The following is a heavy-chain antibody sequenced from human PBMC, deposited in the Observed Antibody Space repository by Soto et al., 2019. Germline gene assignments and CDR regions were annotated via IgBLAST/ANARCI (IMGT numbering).Heavy chain of an antibody. V-gene: IGHV1-18*01. J-gene: IGHJ6*03. CDR3: ARVGTVTTDDYYYYMDV. CDR2: ISAYNGNT. Sequence: ASVKVSCKASGYTFTSYGISWVRQAPGQGLEWMGWISAYNGNTNYAQKLQGRVTMTTDTSTSTAYMELRSLRSDDTAVYYCARVGTVTTDDYYYYMDVWGKGTTVTVSS. CDR1: GYTFTSYG. D-gene: IGHD4-17*01.